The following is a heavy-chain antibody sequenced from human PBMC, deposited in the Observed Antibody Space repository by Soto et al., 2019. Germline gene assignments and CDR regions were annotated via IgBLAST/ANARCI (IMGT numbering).Heavy chain of an antibody. Sequence: LRLSCAASGFTFSSYAMHWVRQAPGKGLEWVAVISYDGSNKYYADSVKGRFTISRDNSKNTLYLQMNSLRAEDTAVYYCARDSDMVYAISGWFDPWGQGTLVTVSS. D-gene: IGHD2-8*01. V-gene: IGHV3-30-3*01. J-gene: IGHJ5*02. CDR1: GFTFSSYA. CDR3: ARDSDMVYAISGWFDP. CDR2: ISYDGSNK.